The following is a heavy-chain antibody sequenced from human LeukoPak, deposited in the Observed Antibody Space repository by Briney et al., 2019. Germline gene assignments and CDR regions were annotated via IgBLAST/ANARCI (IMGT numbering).Heavy chain of an antibody. CDR3: ASDPGSRRPP. J-gene: IGHJ5*02. Sequence: PGGSLRLSCAASGFTFNTYGMNWVRQAPGKGLEWVAIVSYDGSVKYYADSVKGRFTISRDNSKNTLYLQMNSLRAEDTAVYYCASDPGSRRPPWGQGTLVTVSS. D-gene: IGHD3-10*01. V-gene: IGHV3-30*03. CDR2: VSYDGSVK. CDR1: GFTFNTYG.